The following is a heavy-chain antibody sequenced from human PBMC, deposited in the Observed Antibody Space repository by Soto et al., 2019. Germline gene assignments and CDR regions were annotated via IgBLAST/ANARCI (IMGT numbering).Heavy chain of an antibody. CDR3: ARMFRVSEIDYYYYRYV. D-gene: IGHD3-10*01. CDR1: GYTFTNHG. J-gene: IGHJ6*03. CDR2: ISASNGDT. Sequence: QVELVQSGVEVKKPGASVKVSCKASGYTFTNHGLTWVRQAPGQGLEWMGWISASNGDTNYAQKFLGRVTVTTDTSTSTGYMELRSLKSEDTAVYYCARMFRVSEIDYYYYRYVWGEGAAVPVSS. V-gene: IGHV1-18*04.